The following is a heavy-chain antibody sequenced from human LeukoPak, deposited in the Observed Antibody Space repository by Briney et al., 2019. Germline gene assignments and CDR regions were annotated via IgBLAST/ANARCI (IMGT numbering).Heavy chain of an antibody. V-gene: IGHV3-11*01. CDR3: ARSIGLTGGGVDV. J-gene: IGHJ6*02. D-gene: IGHD3-9*01. Sequence: GGSLRLSCAASGFTFSDYNMNWVRQAPGKGLEWVSYITDSGNTIHYADSVKGRFTISRDNAKNSLYLQMNSLRAEDTAVYYCARSIGLTGGGVDVWGQGTMVTVSS. CDR2: ITDSGNTI. CDR1: GFTFSDYN.